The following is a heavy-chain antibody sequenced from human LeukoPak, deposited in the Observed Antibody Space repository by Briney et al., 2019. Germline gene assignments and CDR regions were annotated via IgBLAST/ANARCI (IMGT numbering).Heavy chain of an antibody. V-gene: IGHV3-30*04. CDR2: ISNDGSNK. CDR1: GFTFSSYA. Sequence: GGSLRLSCAASGFTFSSYAMHWVRQAPGKGLEWVAVISNDGSNKYYADSVEGRFTISRDNSKNTLYLQMNSLRAEDTAVYYCARDPYYYDSSGYQFDYWGQGTLVTVSS. CDR3: ARDPYYYDSSGYQFDY. D-gene: IGHD3-22*01. J-gene: IGHJ4*02.